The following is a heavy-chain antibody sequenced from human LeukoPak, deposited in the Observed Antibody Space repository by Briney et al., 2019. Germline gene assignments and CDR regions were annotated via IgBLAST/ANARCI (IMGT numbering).Heavy chain of an antibody. CDR1: RGSISNYY. CDR2: IFHSGST. D-gene: IGHD3-16*01. CDR3: ARSGGYATTWDY. Sequence: SETLSLTFTVSRGSISNYYWSWIRQPPGKGLEWIGFIFHSGSTNYNPSLKSRVSLSIDTAKNQFSLKLNSVTAADTALYYCARSGGYATTWDYWGQGTLVTVSS. V-gene: IGHV4-59*08. J-gene: IGHJ4*02.